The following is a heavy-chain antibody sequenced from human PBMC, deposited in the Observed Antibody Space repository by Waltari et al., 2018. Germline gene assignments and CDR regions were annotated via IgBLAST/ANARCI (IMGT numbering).Heavy chain of an antibody. D-gene: IGHD4-17*01. CDR2: IYTSGST. V-gene: IGHV4-61*09. CDR1: GGSISSGSYY. CDR3: ARGVYGAPNFDY. Sequence: QVQLQESGPGLVKPSQTLSLTCTVAGGSISSGSYYWSWIRQPAGKGLEWIGYIYTSGSTNYNPSLKSRVTISVDTSKNQFSLKLSSVTAADTAMYYCARGVYGAPNFDYWGQGTLVTVSS. J-gene: IGHJ4*02.